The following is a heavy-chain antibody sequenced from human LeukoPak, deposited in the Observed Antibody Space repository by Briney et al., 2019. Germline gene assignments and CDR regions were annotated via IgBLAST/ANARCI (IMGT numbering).Heavy chain of an antibody. CDR1: GFTFNSYA. CDR2: ISGGSGST. V-gene: IGHV3-23*01. D-gene: IGHD2-2*01. CDR3: ARDFPPYCSSTSCYEYFQH. J-gene: IGHJ1*01. Sequence: GGSLRLSCAASGFTFNSYAMSWVRQAPGKGLECVSDISGGSGSTYYADSVRGRFPISRDNSKNTLYLQMNSLRAEDTAVYYCARDFPPYCSSTSCYEYFQHWGQGTLVTVSS.